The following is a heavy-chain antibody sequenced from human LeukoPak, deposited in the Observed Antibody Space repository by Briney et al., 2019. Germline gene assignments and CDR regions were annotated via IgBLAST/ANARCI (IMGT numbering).Heavy chain of an antibody. CDR3: ARVPHGSGSSRPLDY. Sequence: PSETLSLTCAVYGGSFSGYYWSWIRQPPGKGLEWIGEINHSGSTNYNPSLKSRVTISVDTSKNQFSLKLSSVTAADTAVYYCARVPHGSGSSRPLDYWGQGTLVTVSS. D-gene: IGHD3-10*01. CDR2: INHSGST. V-gene: IGHV4-34*01. J-gene: IGHJ4*02. CDR1: GGSFSGYY.